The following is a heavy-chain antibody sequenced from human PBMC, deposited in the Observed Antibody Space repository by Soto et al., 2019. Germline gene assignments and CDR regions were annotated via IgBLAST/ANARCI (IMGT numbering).Heavy chain of an antibody. CDR2: INPSGGST. Sequence: GASVKASCKASGYTFTSYYMHWVRQAPGQGLEWMGIINPSGGSTSYAQKFQGRVTMTRDTSTSTVYMELSSLRSEDTAVYYCARSHAGYYDSSGYNWFDPWGQGTLVTVSS. CDR3: ARSHAGYYDSSGYNWFDP. V-gene: IGHV1-46*01. CDR1: GYTFTSYY. J-gene: IGHJ5*02. D-gene: IGHD3-22*01.